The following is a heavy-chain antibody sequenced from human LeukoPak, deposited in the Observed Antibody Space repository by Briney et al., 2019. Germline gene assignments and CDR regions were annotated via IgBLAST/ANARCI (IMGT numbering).Heavy chain of an antibody. J-gene: IGHJ4*02. D-gene: IGHD3-22*01. CDR2: ISGSGGST. Sequence: PGGSLRLSCAASGFTFSSYAMSWVRQAPGKGLEWVSAISGSGGSTYYADSVKGRFTISRDNSKNTLYLQMNSLRAEDTAVYYCAKDRNYYDGSGSNAYFDYWGQGTLVTVSS. V-gene: IGHV3-23*01. CDR1: GFTFSSYA. CDR3: AKDRNYYDGSGSNAYFDY.